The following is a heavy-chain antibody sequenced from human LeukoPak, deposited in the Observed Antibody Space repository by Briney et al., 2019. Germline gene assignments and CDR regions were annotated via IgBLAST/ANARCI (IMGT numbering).Heavy chain of an antibody. V-gene: IGHV3-33*01. CDR3: ARTTRAMVANFDY. CDR2: IWYDGSNK. J-gene: IGHJ4*02. CDR1: GFTFSSYG. Sequence: GRSLRLSCAASGFTFSSYGMHWVRQAPGKGLEWVAVIWYDGSNKYYADSVKGRFTISRDNSKNTLYLQMNSLRAEDMAVYYCARTTRAMVANFDYWGQGTLVTVSS. D-gene: IGHD5-18*01.